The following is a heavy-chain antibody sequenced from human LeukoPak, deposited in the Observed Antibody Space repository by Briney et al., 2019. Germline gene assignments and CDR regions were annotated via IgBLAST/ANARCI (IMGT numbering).Heavy chain of an antibody. J-gene: IGHJ4*02. CDR2: ITKSGGSS. V-gene: IGHV3-23*01. D-gene: IGHD3-22*01. Sequence: GGSLRLSCAVSGITFTTIDVSWVRLAPGKGLEWVSTITKSGGSSYYADSVKGRFTISRDNSKNTLYLQMNSLRAEDTAVYYCAKGTYYYDSSGYYYGPTFDNWGQGTLVTVSS. CDR3: AKGTYYYDSSGYYYGPTFDN. CDR1: GITFTTID.